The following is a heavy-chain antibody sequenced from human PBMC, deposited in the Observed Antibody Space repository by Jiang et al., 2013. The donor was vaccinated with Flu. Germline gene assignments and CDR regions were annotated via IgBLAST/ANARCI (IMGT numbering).Heavy chain of an antibody. CDR1: GDSVSSPTHF. CDR2: VYYSRVG. V-gene: IGHV4-61*01. CDR3: ARVPALLQHVTNSGTVPDIRDAFDV. J-gene: IGHJ3*01. D-gene: IGHD1-1*01. Sequence: LLKPSETLSLTCSVSGDSVSSPTHFWNWVRLSPGKGLEWIGYVYYSRVGDYNPSFKRRVAISLDAARNQFSLSLASVTAGDTAIYYCARVPALLQHVTNSGTVPDIRDAFDVWGQGDRGHRL.